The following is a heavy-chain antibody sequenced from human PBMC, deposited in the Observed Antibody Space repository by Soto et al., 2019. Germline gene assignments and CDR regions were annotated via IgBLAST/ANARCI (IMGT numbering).Heavy chain of an antibody. Sequence: KSSETLSLTCAVSGYSISSGYYWGWIRQPPGKGLEWIGSIYHSGSTYYNPSLKSRVTISVDTSKSQFSLKLSSVTAADTAVYYCARDNIRAEVFGVVIHDYYYGMDVWGQGTTVTVSS. V-gene: IGHV4-38-2*02. CDR3: ARDNIRAEVFGVVIHDYYYGMDV. CDR1: GYSISSGYY. J-gene: IGHJ6*02. D-gene: IGHD3-3*01. CDR2: IYHSGST.